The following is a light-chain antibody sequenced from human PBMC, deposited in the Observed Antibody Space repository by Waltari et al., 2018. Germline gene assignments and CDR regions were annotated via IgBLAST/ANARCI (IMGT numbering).Light chain of an antibody. CDR3: AAWDDSLNGYV. Sequence: QSVLTQPPSASGTPGQRVTISCSGSSSNIGSNTVNWYQQLPGPAPKLLIYSNNRRPSGVPDRCSGSKSGTSASLAISGLQSEDEADYYCAAWDDSLNGYVFGTGTKVTVL. J-gene: IGLJ1*01. CDR2: SNN. CDR1: SSNIGSNT. V-gene: IGLV1-44*01.